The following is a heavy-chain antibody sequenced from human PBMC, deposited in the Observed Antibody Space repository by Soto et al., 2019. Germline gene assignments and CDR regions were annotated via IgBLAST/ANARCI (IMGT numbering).Heavy chain of an antibody. V-gene: IGHV3-30*18. J-gene: IGHJ4*02. CDR2: ISYDGSNK. D-gene: IGHD1-26*01. Sequence: GGSLRLSCAASGFTFSSYGMHWVRQAPGKGLEWVAVISYDGSNKYYADSVKGRFTISRDNSKNTLYLQMNSLRAEDTAVYYCAKDLRMGAPSSIFDYWGQGTLVTVSS. CDR3: AKDLRMGAPSSIFDY. CDR1: GFTFSSYG.